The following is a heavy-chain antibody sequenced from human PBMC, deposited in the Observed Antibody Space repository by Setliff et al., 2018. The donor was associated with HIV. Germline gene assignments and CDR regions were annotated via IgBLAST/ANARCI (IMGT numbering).Heavy chain of an antibody. V-gene: IGHV3-30*01. Sequence: GGSLRLSCAASGFTFSSYAIHWVRQAPGKGQEWVAGISYDGRNKYYADSVKGRFTIPRDNSKNTLYLQMNCLRAEDTAVYYCARSVIGYHYYGMDVWGKGTWVTSPQ. D-gene: IGHD3-10*01. CDR3: ARSVIGYHYYGMDV. CDR2: ISYDGRNK. J-gene: IGHJ6*04. CDR1: GFTFSSYA.